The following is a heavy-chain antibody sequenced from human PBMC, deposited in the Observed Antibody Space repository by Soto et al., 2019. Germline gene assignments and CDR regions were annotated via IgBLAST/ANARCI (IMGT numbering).Heavy chain of an antibody. D-gene: IGHD2-21*02. J-gene: IGHJ4*02. CDR2: IGASGDIT. Sequence: VGSLRLSCAASGFSFTNFAMSWVRQAPGKGLEWVAGIGASGDITWYADSVKGRLSISRDNSKNILYLQLNSLRFEDTAVYYCAKDDFTDRGDDYFDYWGPGTLVTVSS. V-gene: IGHV3-23*01. CDR3: AKDDFTDRGDDYFDY. CDR1: GFSFTNFA.